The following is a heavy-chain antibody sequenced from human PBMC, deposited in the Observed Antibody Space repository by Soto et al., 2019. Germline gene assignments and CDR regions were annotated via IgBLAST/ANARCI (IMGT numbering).Heavy chain of an antibody. V-gene: IGHV4-59*01. CDR1: GGSISSYY. D-gene: IGHD3-10*01. Sequence: QVQLQESGPGLVKPSETLSLTCTVSGGSISSYYRSWIRQPPGEGLEWIGYIYYSGSTNYNPSLKSRVNVSVVTSKHLCSLQLRSVSAVDTAVYYCARERFTMVRGVMRPIWYFDLWGRGTLVTVSS. J-gene: IGHJ2*01. CDR3: ARERFTMVRGVMRPIWYFDL. CDR2: IYYSGST.